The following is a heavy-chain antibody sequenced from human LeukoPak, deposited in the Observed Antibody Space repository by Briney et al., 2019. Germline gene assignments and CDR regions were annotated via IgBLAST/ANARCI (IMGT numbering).Heavy chain of an antibody. V-gene: IGHV3-21*01. Sequence: GGSLRLSCAASGFTFSSYSMNWVRQAPGKGLEWVSSISSSSSYIYYADSVKGRFTISRDNAKNSLYLQMNSLRAEDTAVYYCATKALVTTVTLYGTDVWGQGTTVTVSS. D-gene: IGHD4-17*01. CDR2: ISSSSSYI. J-gene: IGHJ6*02. CDR1: GFTFSSYS. CDR3: ATKALVTTVTLYGTDV.